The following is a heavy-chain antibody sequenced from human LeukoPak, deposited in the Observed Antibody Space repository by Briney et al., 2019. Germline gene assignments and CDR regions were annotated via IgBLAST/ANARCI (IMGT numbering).Heavy chain of an antibody. CDR2: ISDSGNT. CDR3: AKAPVTTCRGAYCYPFDY. CDR1: GFTLSSYA. J-gene: IGHJ4*02. D-gene: IGHD2-21*01. V-gene: IGHV3-23*01. Sequence: GGSLRLSCAASGFTLSSYAMSWVRQAPGKGLEWVSAISDSGNTYHADSVKGRFTISKDSSKNTLFLQMNRLRPEDAAVYYCAKAPVTTCRGAYCYPFDYWGQGTLVTVSS.